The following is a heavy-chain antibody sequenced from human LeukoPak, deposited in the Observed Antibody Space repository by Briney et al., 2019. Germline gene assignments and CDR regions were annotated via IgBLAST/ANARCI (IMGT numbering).Heavy chain of an antibody. CDR1: GDSITGYY. CDR2: IYYSGST. J-gene: IGHJ4*02. Sequence: PSETLSLTCTVSGDSITGYYWGWIRQPPGKGLEWIGNIYYSGSTYYNPSLKSRVTISIDTSKNQFSLKLSSVTAADTAVYYCARGGDDYDSSAYYLPEFVDYWGQGTLVTVSS. D-gene: IGHD3-22*01. CDR3: ARGGDDYDSSAYYLPEFVDY. V-gene: IGHV4-39*07.